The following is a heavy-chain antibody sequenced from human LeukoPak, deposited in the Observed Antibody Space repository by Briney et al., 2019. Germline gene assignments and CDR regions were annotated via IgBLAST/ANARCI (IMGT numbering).Heavy chain of an antibody. D-gene: IGHD3-10*01. CDR3: ARHEDWGGIDY. V-gene: IGHV4-59*08. Sequence: SETLSLTCTVSGGSISSYYWSWIRQPPGKGLEWIGYIYYSGSTNYNLSLKSRVTISVDTSKNQFSLKLSSATAADTAVYYCARHEDWGGIDYWGQGTLVTVSS. CDR2: IYYSGST. J-gene: IGHJ4*02. CDR1: GGSISSYY.